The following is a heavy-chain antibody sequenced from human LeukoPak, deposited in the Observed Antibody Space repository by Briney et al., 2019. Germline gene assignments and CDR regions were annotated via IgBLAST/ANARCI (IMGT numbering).Heavy chain of an antibody. CDR1: GDSISNYY. CDR2: IYTSGST. D-gene: IGHD5-12*01. Sequence: KPSETLSLTCTVSGDSISNYYWSWIRQPPGKGLEWIGRIYTSGSTNHNPSLKSRVTMSVDTSKNQFSLKLSSVTAADTAVYYCARGGYSGYDWDYWGQGILVTVSS. J-gene: IGHJ4*02. CDR3: ARGGYSGYDWDY. V-gene: IGHV4-4*07.